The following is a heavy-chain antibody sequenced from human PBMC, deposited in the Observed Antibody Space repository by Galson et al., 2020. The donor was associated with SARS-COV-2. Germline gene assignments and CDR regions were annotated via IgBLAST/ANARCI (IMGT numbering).Heavy chain of an antibody. D-gene: IGHD2-8*01. V-gene: IGHV1-45*01. CDR1: GYSFTYRH. Sequence: SSVTVSCKASGYSFTYRHLHWVRQAPAQALEWMGWITPYNGDTKRAQILKDRVTITRDRSRTTVYMELSSLRSEDTAKYYCASGYCNNGVCYQGYGMDVWGRGTTVTVAS. J-gene: IGHJ6*02. CDR3: ASGYCNNGVCYQGYGMDV. CDR2: ITPYNGDT.